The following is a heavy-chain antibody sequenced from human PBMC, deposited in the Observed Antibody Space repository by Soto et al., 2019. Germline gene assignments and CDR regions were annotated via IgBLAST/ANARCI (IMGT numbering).Heavy chain of an antibody. CDR1: GGSISSSSYY. Sequence: PSETLSLTCTVSGGSISSSSYYWGWIRQPPGKGLEWIGSIYYSGSTHYNPSLKSRITISVDTSKNQFSLKLSSVTAADTAVYYCEVGAGTFDYWGQGTLVTVYS. CDR2: IYYSGST. D-gene: IGHD1-26*01. V-gene: IGHV4-39*01. CDR3: EVGAGTFDY. J-gene: IGHJ4*02.